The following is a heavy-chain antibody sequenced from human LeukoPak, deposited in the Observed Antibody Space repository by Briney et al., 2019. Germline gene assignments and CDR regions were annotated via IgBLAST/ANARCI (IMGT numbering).Heavy chain of an antibody. J-gene: IGHJ4*02. CDR1: GYTFTGYY. D-gene: IGHD1-26*01. Sequence: ASVKVSCKASGYTFTGYYMHWVRQAPGQGLEWMGWINPNSGGTNYAQKFQGRVTMTRDTSISTAYMELSRLRSDDTAVYYCARLSGSYYSDFDYWGQGTLVTVSS. CDR3: ARLSGSYYSDFDY. V-gene: IGHV1-2*02. CDR2: INPNSGGT.